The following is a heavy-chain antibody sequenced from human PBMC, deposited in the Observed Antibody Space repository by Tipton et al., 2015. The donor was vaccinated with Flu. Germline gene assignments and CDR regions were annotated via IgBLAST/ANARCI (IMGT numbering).Heavy chain of an antibody. CDR2: IHHSGST. V-gene: IGHV4-38-2*01. J-gene: IGHJ2*01. CDR3: ARNLKNYDILTGYYWYFDL. D-gene: IGHD3-9*01. CDR1: GYSISSAYY. Sequence: GLVKPSETLSLTCAVSGYSISSAYYWGWIRQPPGKGLEWIGNIHHSGSTYYNPSLKSRVTMSVDTSTDQFSLKMSSVTAADTAVYYCARNLKNYDILTGYYWYFDLWGRGTLVTVSS.